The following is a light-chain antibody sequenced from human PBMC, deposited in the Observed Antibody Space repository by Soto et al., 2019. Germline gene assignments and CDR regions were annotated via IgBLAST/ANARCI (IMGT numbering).Light chain of an antibody. CDR2: GAS. J-gene: IGKJ1*01. V-gene: IGKV3-15*01. CDR3: QQYSSSPET. CDR1: QSVSSN. Sequence: EIVMTQSPATLSVSPGERATLSCRASQSVSSNLAWYQQKNGQAPRILIYGASTRDTGIPARFSGSGSGTEFTLTISRLEPEDFAVYFCQQYSSSPETFGQGTKVDIK.